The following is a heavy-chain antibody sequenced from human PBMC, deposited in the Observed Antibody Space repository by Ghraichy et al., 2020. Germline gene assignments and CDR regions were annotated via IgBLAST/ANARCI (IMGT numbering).Heavy chain of an antibody. Sequence: SVKVSCKASGGTFSSYAISWVRQAPGQGLEWMGGIIPIFGTANYAQKFQGRVTITADESTSTAYMELSSLRSEDTAVYYCARSYCSSTSCYYLTVYYGMDVWGQGTTVTVSS. CDR3: ARSYCSSTSCYYLTVYYGMDV. V-gene: IGHV1-69*13. D-gene: IGHD2-2*01. J-gene: IGHJ6*02. CDR2: IIPIFGTA. CDR1: GGTFSSYA.